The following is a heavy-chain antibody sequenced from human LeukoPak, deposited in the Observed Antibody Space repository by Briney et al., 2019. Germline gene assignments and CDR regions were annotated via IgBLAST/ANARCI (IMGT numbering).Heavy chain of an antibody. CDR1: GFTFSSYW. Sequence: GGSLGLSCAASGFTFSSYWMHWVRQAPGKGLVWVSRINSDGSSTSYADSVKGRFTISRDNAKNTLYLQMNSLRAEDTAVYYCAREGAVAGTDYWGQGTLVTVSS. CDR3: AREGAVAGTDY. D-gene: IGHD6-19*01. J-gene: IGHJ4*02. CDR2: INSDGSST. V-gene: IGHV3-74*01.